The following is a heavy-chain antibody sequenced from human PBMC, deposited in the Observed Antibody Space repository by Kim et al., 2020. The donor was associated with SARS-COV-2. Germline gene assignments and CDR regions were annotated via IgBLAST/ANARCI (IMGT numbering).Heavy chain of an antibody. Sequence: GGSLRLSCAASGFTFTSFWMSWVRQAPGKGLEWVANINQHGSETKYVDSVKGRFTISRGNAKDSVYLQMNNLRAEDRAVYYCARDAWAQGWTDGFDYWGQGTLVTVSS. CDR1: GFTFTSFW. CDR2: INQHGSET. V-gene: IGHV3-7*01. CDR3: ARDAWAQGWTDGFDY. D-gene: IGHD1-26*01. J-gene: IGHJ4*02.